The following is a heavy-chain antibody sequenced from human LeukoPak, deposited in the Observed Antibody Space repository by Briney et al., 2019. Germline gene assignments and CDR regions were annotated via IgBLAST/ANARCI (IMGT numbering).Heavy chain of an antibody. CDR3: ARDKSPGYCSGGSCYSGIDY. V-gene: IGHV3-30*04. D-gene: IGHD2-15*01. CDR2: ISYDGSNK. CDR1: GFTFSSYA. Sequence: GGSLRLSCAASGFTFSSYAMHWVRQAPGKGLEWVAVISYDGSNKYYADSVKGRFTISRDNSKNTLYLQMNSLRAEDTAVYYCARDKSPGYCSGGSCYSGIDYWGQGTLVTVSS. J-gene: IGHJ4*02.